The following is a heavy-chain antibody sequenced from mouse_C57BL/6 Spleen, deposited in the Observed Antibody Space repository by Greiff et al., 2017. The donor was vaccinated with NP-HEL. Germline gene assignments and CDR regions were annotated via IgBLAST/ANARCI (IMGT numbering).Heavy chain of an antibody. V-gene: IGHV1-59*01. J-gene: IGHJ1*03. CDR1: GYTFTSYW. CDR3: ARGGTTVVDWYFDV. CDR2: IDPSDSYT. D-gene: IGHD1-1*01. Sequence: QVQLQQPGAELVRPGTSVKLSCKASGYTFTSYWMHWVKQRPGQGLEWIGVIDPSDSYTNYNQKFKGKATLTGDTSSSTAYMQLSSLTSEDSAVYYCARGGTTVVDWYFDVWGTGTTVTVSS.